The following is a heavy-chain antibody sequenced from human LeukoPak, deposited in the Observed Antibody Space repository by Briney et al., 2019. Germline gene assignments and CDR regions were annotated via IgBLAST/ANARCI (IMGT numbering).Heavy chain of an antibody. CDR3: ARSPIARVAATTPYYMDV. V-gene: IGHV1-2*02. J-gene: IGHJ6*03. D-gene: IGHD6-19*01. CDR1: GYTFTDYY. CDR2: INPKNGGS. Sequence: ASVKVSCKASGYTFTDYYMHWVRQAPGQGLEWMGWINPKNGGSHSAQKFQGRVTMTTDTSTSTGYMELRSLRSDDTALYYCARSPIARVAATTPYYMDVWGKGTTVTISS.